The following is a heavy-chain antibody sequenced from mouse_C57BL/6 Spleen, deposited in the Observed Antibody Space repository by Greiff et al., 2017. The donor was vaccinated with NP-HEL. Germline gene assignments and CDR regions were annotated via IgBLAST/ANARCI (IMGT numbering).Heavy chain of an antibody. D-gene: IGHD1-1*01. Sequence: EVKVVESGGGLVKPGGSLKLSCAASGFTFSDYGMHWVRQAPEKGLEWVAYISSGSSTIYYADTVKGRFTISRDNAKNTLFLQMTSLRSEDTAMYYCARGLYYYGSSYVGAMDYWGQGTSVTVSS. V-gene: IGHV5-17*01. CDR2: ISSGSSTI. J-gene: IGHJ4*01. CDR1: GFTFSDYG. CDR3: ARGLYYYGSSYVGAMDY.